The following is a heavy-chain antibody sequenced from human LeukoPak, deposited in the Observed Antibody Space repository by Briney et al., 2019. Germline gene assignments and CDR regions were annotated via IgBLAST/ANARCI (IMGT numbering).Heavy chain of an antibody. J-gene: IGHJ3*01. CDR1: EFTFSSYW. CDR2: INPDGSQK. V-gene: IGHV3-7*01. Sequence: PGGSLRLSCAASEFTFSSYWINWVRQAPGKGPEWVANINPDGSQKKYADSVKGRFTISRGNARNSLYLQMNSLRDNDTAVYYCARGASQNVFDFWGQGTTVIVSS. CDR3: ARGASQNVFDF.